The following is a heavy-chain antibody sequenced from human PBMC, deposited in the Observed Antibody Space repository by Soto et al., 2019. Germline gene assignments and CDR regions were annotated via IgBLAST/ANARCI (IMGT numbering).Heavy chain of an antibody. Sequence: ASVKVSCKASGYTFTSYAMHWVRQAPGQGLEWMGWINPNSGGTNYAQKFQGWVTMTRDTSISTAYMELSRLRSDDTAVYYCARDRELGYSSGWYGYGGYYYYGMDVWGQGTTVTVSS. J-gene: IGHJ6*02. CDR1: GYTFTSYA. CDR3: ARDRELGYSSGWYGYGGYYYYGMDV. CDR2: INPNSGGT. V-gene: IGHV1-2*04. D-gene: IGHD6-19*01.